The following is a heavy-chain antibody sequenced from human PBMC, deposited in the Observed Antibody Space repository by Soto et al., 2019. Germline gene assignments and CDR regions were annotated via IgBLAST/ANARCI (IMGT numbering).Heavy chain of an antibody. D-gene: IGHD5-18*01. CDR3: ARDTRGYSYGVMDYYYGMDV. Sequence: SCAASGFTVSSNYMSWVRQAPGKGLEWVSVIYSGGSTYYADSVKGRFTISRDNSKNTLYLQMNSLRAEDTAVYYCARDTRGYSYGVMDYYYGMDVWGQGTKVTVSS. CDR1: GFTVSSNY. CDR2: IYSGGST. V-gene: IGHV3-53*01. J-gene: IGHJ6*02.